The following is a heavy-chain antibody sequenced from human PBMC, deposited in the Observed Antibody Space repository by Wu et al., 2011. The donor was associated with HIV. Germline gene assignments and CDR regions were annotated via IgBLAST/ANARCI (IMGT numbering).Heavy chain of an antibody. CDR2: MNPNSGNT. V-gene: IGHV1-8*01. D-gene: IGHD4-17*01. CDR3: ASAFDTPWYGDFKYYFYMDV. CDR1: GSSFTNHD. Sequence: QVQLVQSGAEVKKPGASVRVSCKTSGSSFTNHDINWVRQATGQGLEWLGWMNPNSGNTGYAQKFQGRVTMTRNTSINTAYLDLSSLTSEDTAVYYCASAFDTPWYGDFKYYFYMDVWGKRDQRSPSR. J-gene: IGHJ6*03.